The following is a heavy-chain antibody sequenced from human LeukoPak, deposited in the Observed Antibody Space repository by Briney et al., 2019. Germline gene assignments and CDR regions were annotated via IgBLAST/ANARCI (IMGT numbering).Heavy chain of an antibody. Sequence: GGSLRLSCAASGFTFSSYGMSWVRQASGKGLEWVSAISGSGGSTYYADSVKGRFTISRDNSKNTLYLQINSLRAEDTAVYYCAELGITMIGGVWGKGTTVTISS. CDR1: GFTFSSYG. CDR3: AELGITMIGGV. CDR2: ISGSGGST. V-gene: IGHV3-23*01. D-gene: IGHD3-10*02. J-gene: IGHJ6*04.